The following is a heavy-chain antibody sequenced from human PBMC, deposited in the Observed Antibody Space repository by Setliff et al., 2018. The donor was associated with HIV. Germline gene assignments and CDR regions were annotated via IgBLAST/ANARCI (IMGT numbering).Heavy chain of an antibody. Sequence: ASVKVSCKASGYTFTGYYMHWVRQAPGQGLEWMGWINPHSGDTNYAQKFQDRVTMTRDTSVNIAYMQLSRLRSGDTAMYYCARAPTLFGVEYYYYFGMDVWGQGTTVTVSS. D-gene: IGHD3-3*01. J-gene: IGHJ6*02. CDR3: ARAPTLFGVEYYYYFGMDV. CDR1: GYTFTGYY. V-gene: IGHV1-2*02. CDR2: INPHSGDT.